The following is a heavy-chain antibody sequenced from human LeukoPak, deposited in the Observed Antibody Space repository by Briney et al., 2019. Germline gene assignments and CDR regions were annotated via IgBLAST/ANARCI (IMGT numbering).Heavy chain of an antibody. CDR3: ARKHPESSSWYLPFDY. D-gene: IGHD6-13*01. Sequence: GGSLRLSCAASCSTFADYATHWVRQAPGKGLGWVSLISGDGGSTYYADSVKGRFTISRDNSKNSLYLQMNILWTKHTALYSCARKHPESSSWYLPFDYWGQGTLVTVSS. CDR2: ISGDGGST. CDR1: CSTFADYA. V-gene: IGHV3-43*02. J-gene: IGHJ4*02.